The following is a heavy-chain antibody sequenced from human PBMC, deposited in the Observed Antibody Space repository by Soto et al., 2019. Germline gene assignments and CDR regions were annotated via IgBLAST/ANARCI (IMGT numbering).Heavy chain of an antibody. CDR2: LYYSGST. CDR1: GGSVSSGSYY. V-gene: IGHV4-61*01. CDR3: ARIKLDSSGWWFDY. J-gene: IGHJ4*02. D-gene: IGHD6-19*01. Sequence: QVQLQESGPGLVKPSETLSLTCTVSGGSVSSGSYYWSWIRQPPGTGLEWIGHLYYSGSTNYNPSLKSRVTMSLDTSKTQFSLKLSSVNAADPAVYYCARIKLDSSGWWFDYWGQGTLVTVSS.